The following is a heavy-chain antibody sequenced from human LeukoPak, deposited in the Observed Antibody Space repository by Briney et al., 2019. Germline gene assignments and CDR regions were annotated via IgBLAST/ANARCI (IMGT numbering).Heavy chain of an antibody. D-gene: IGHD3-10*01. V-gene: IGHV1-18*01. CDR1: GYTFISYG. CDR2: ISAYNGNT. J-gene: IGHJ6*02. CDR3: ARDMVPASYYYYGMDV. Sequence: ASVKVSCKASGYTFISYGISWVRQAPGQGLEWMGWISAYNGNTNYAQKLQGRVTMTIDTSTSTAYMELRSLRSDDTAVYYCARDMVPASYYYYGMDVWGQGTTVTVSS.